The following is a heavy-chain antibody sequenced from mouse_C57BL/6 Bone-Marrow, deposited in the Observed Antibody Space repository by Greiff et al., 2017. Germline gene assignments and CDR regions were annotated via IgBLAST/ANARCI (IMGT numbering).Heavy chain of an antibody. V-gene: IGHV10-1*01. D-gene: IGHD2-4*01. CDR3: VRHGGLGYLDV. J-gene: IGHJ1*03. CDR1: GFSFNTYA. CDR2: IRSKSNNYAT. Sequence: EVHLVESGGGLVQPKGSLKLSCAASGFSFNTYAMNWVRQAPGKGLEWVARIRSKSNNYATYYADSVKDRFTISRDDSESMLYLQMNNLKTEDTAMYYGVRHGGLGYLDVWGTGTTVTVSS.